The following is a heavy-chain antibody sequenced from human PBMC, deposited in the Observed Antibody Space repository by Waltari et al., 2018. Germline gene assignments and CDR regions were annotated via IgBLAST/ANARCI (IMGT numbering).Heavy chain of an antibody. CDR2: SNYTGST. J-gene: IGHJ4*02. CDR3: ARKGYTSSWYNY. CDR1: GGSFSDYY. Sequence: QVQLQQWGAGLLKTSETLSLTCAVYGGSFSDYYWSWIRQPPGKGREWIGKSNYTGSTTYRRSRKSRVTISGDTSKNQFSRKLSSVTAADTAVYFCARKGYTSSWYNYWGQGTLVTVSS. V-gene: IGHV4-34*01. D-gene: IGHD6-13*01.